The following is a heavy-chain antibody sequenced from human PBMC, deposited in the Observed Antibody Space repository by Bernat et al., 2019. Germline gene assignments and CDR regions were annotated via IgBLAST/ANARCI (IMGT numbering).Heavy chain of an antibody. V-gene: IGHV3-30*18. D-gene: IGHD6-13*01. J-gene: IGHJ4*02. Sequence: QVQLVESGGDVVQPGGSLRLACAASGFTFSNYGMHWVRQAPGKGLEWVAVISYDGSKKCYVDSVKGRFTISRDNSKNTLSLQMDSLRPEDTAMYYCAKDRRSSWSFDYWGQGTLVTVSS. CDR1: GFTFSNYG. CDR2: ISYDGSKK. CDR3: AKDRRSSWSFDY.